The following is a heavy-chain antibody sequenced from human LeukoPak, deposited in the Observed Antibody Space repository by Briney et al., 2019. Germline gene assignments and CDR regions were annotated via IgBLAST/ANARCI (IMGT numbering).Heavy chain of an antibody. J-gene: IGHJ4*02. CDR3: ARDAPEKSRQFDY. CDR1: GYTFTGYY. V-gene: IGHV7-4-1*02. Sequence: ASVKVSCKASGYTFTGYYMHWVRQAPGQGLEWMGWINTNTGNPTYAQGFTGRFVFSLDTSVSTAYLQISSLKAEDTAVYYCARDAPEKSRQFDYWGQGTLVTVSS. CDR2: INTNTGNP. D-gene: IGHD1-14*01.